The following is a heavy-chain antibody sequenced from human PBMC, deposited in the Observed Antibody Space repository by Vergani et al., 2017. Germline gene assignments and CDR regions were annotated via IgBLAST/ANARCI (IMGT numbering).Heavy chain of an antibody. D-gene: IGHD6-13*01. CDR2: IYYSGST. CDR1: GGSISSYY. V-gene: IGHV4-59*01. J-gene: IGHJ3*02. Sequence: QVQLQESGPGLVKPSETLSLTCTVSGGSISSYYWSWIRQPPGKGLEWIGYIYYSGSTNYNPSLKSRVTISVDTSKNQFSLKLSSVTAADTAVYYCARARYSSSWYRFDIWGQGTMVTVSS. CDR3: ARARYSSSWYRFDI.